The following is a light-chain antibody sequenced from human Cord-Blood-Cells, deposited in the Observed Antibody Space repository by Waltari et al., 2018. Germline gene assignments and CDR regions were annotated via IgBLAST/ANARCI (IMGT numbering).Light chain of an antibody. Sequence: DIQLTQSPSFLSASVGDRVTITCRASQGISSYLAWYQQKPGKAPKLLIYGASTLQSGVPLRFSGSGSGTEFTLTISSLQPEDFATYYCQQLNSYPWTFGQGTKVEIK. CDR2: GAS. CDR1: QGISSY. V-gene: IGKV1-9*01. CDR3: QQLNSYPWT. J-gene: IGKJ1*01.